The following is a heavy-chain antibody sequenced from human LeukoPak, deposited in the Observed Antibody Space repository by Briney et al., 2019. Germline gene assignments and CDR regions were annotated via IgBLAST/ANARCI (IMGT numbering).Heavy chain of an antibody. Sequence: GGSLRLSCAASGFTFGAYEMSWVRQAPGKGLEGVSSISSRGPIIYYADSVRGRFTISRDKAKNSLYLEMNSLRAEDTAVYYCARVLTRRVGMDVWGQGTTVTVSS. CDR1: GFTFGAYE. D-gene: IGHD1-1*01. V-gene: IGHV3-48*03. CDR3: ARVLTRRVGMDV. J-gene: IGHJ6*02. CDR2: ISSRGPII.